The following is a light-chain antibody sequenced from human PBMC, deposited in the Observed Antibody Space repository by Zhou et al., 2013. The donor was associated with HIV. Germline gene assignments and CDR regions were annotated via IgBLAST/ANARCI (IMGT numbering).Light chain of an antibody. J-gene: IGKJ1*01. CDR3: QQSYSTPVWT. CDR2: KAS. Sequence: DIQMTQSPSTLSASVGDRVTITCRASQSISSWLAWYQQKPGKAPKLLIYKASSLESGVPSRFSGSGSGTDFTLTISSLQPEDFATYYCQQSYSTPVWTFGQGTKVEIK. CDR1: QSISSW. V-gene: IGKV1-5*03.